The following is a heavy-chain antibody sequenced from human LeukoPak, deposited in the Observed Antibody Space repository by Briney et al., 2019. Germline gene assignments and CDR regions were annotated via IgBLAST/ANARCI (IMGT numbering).Heavy chain of an antibody. CDR2: ISSHSNTI. Sequence: PGGSLRLSCAASGFSFSSYNMNWVRQAPGKGLEWVSYISSHSNTIYYADSVKGRFTISRDNAKNSLYLQMNSLRDEDTAVYYCARGLDYFDYWGQGTLVTVSS. D-gene: IGHD6-19*01. V-gene: IGHV3-48*02. J-gene: IGHJ4*02. CDR1: GFSFSSYN. CDR3: ARGLDYFDY.